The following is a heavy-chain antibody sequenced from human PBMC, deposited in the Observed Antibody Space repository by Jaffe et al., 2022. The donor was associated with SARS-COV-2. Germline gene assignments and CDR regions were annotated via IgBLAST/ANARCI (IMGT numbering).Heavy chain of an antibody. CDR1: GYTFTSYA. V-gene: IGHV1-3*01. Sequence: QVQLVQSGAEVKKPGASVKVSCKASGYTFTSYAMHWVRQAPGQRLEWMGWINAGNGNTKYSQKFQGRVTITRDTSASTAYMELSSLRSEDTAVYYCARVGLRYFDWLGYAYDYWGQGTLVTVSS. J-gene: IGHJ4*02. D-gene: IGHD3-9*01. CDR2: INAGNGNT. CDR3: ARVGLRYFDWLGYAYDY.